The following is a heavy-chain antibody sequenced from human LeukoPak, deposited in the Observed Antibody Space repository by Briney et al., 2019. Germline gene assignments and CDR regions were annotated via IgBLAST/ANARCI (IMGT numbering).Heavy chain of an antibody. CDR3: ASVLGPGTYYFDY. D-gene: IGHD3-10*01. CDR1: GFTFSRYW. CDR2: IKQDGSEK. Sequence: GGSLRLSCAASGFTFSRYWMSWVRQAPGKGLEWVADIKQDGSEKYYVDSVKGRFTISRDNAKNSLYLQMNSLRAEDTAVYYCASVLGPGTYYFDYWGQGTLATVSS. V-gene: IGHV3-7*01. J-gene: IGHJ4*02.